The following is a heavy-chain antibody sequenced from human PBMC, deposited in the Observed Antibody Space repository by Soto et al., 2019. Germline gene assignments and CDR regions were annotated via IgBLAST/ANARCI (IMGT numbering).Heavy chain of an antibody. J-gene: IGHJ4*02. CDR3: ARARATIAAAAIFDC. D-gene: IGHD6-13*01. Sequence: SETLSLTCAVSGGSISTSNWWSWVRQPPGKGLEWIGEVYRTGSTNYNPSLESRLTISVDKSKDQFSLKLTSVTAADTAVYYCARARATIAAAAIFDCWGQGTLVTVSS. CDR2: VYRTGST. CDR1: GGSISTSNW. V-gene: IGHV4-4*02.